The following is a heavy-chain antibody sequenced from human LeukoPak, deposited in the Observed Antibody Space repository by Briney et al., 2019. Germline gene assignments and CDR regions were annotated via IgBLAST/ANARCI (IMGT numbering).Heavy chain of an antibody. Sequence: KASETLSLTCTVSGGSVSSYYWSWIRQPPGQGLEWIGYIYYSGSTYYYPSLKSRVTISVNTSKNLFSLKLSSVTAADTAVYYCARVQRPLDGADYWGQGTLVTVSS. D-gene: IGHD1-1*01. J-gene: IGHJ4*02. CDR2: IYYSGST. CDR3: ARVQRPLDGADY. V-gene: IGHV4-59*02. CDR1: GGSVSSYY.